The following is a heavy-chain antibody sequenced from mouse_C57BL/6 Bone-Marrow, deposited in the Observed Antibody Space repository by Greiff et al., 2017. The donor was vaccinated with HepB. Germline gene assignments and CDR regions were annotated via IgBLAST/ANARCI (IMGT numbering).Heavy chain of an antibody. V-gene: IGHV5-17*01. CDR1: GFTFSDYG. J-gene: IGHJ1*03. CDR3: ARPDSIPSYWYFDV. D-gene: IGHD2-10*02. Sequence: EVHLVESGGGLVKPGGSLKLSCAASGFTFSDYGMHWVRQAPEKGLEWVAYISSGSSTIYYADTVKGRFTISRDNAKNTLFLQMTSLRSEDTAMYYCARPDSIPSYWYFDVWGTGTTVTVSS. CDR2: ISSGSSTI.